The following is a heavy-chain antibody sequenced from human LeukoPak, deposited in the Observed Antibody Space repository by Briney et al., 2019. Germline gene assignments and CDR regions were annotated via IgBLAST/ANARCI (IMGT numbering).Heavy chain of an antibody. Sequence: KASETLSLTCVVSRYSINSGYYWGWIRQPPGKGLEWIGSIYHSGSTYYNPSLKRRVTISVDTSKNQFSLKLTSVTAADTAVYYCARVNNYYGTSAYYYEGAFDIWGQGTMVTVSS. V-gene: IGHV4-38-2*01. CDR3: ARVNNYYGTSAYYYEGAFDI. J-gene: IGHJ3*02. CDR1: RYSINSGYY. CDR2: IYHSGST. D-gene: IGHD3-22*01.